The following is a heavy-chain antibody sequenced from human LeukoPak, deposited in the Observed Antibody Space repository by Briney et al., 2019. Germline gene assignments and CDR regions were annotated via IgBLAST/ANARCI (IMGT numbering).Heavy chain of an antibody. J-gene: IGHJ4*02. CDR1: GYTFTSYY. Sequence: GASVKVSCKASGYTFTSYYMHWVRQAPGQGLEWMGIITPSGGSTSYAQKFQDRVTMTRDTSTSTVYMELSSLRSEDTAVYYCARDLGCGGDCYSFDYWGQGTLVTVSS. D-gene: IGHD2-21*02. V-gene: IGHV1-46*01. CDR3: ARDLGCGGDCYSFDY. CDR2: ITPSGGST.